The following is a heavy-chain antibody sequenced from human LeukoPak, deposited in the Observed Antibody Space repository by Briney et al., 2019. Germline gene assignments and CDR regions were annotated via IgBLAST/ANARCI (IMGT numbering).Heavy chain of an antibody. D-gene: IGHD2-8*01. CDR3: ARAGGYCTNGVCFDFDY. J-gene: IGHJ4*02. V-gene: IGHV3-66*02. CDR1: GFTVSSNY. Sequence: GGSLRLSCAASGFTVSSNYMSWVRQAPGKGLEWVSVIYSGGSTYYADSVKGRFTISRDNSKNTLYLQVNSLRAEDTAVYYCARAGGYCTNGVCFDFDYWGQGTLVTVSS. CDR2: IYSGGST.